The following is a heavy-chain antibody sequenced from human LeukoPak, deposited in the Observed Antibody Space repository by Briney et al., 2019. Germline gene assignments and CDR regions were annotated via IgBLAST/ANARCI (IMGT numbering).Heavy chain of an antibody. CDR2: ISHDGSNK. CDR1: GFTFSSYA. D-gene: IGHD3-10*01. J-gene: IGHJ4*02. Sequence: GASLRLSCAASGFTFSSYAMHWVRQAPGKGLEWVAVISHDGSNKYYADSVKGRFTISRDNSKNTLYLQMNSLRAEDTAVYYCARDAGEGYFDYWGQGTLVTVSS. CDR3: ARDAGEGYFDY. V-gene: IGHV3-30-3*01.